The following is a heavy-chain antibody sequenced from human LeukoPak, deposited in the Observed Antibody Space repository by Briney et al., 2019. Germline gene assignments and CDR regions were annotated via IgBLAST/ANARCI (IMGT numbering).Heavy chain of an antibody. CDR3: VRRSIAVAGPFDY. CDR1: GFTFSSYE. D-gene: IGHD6-19*01. V-gene: IGHV3-48*03. J-gene: IGHJ4*02. CDR2: ISSSGSTI. Sequence: GGSLRLSCAASGFTFSSYEMNWVRQAPGKGLEWVSYISSSGSTIYYADSVKGRFTISRDNAKNSLYLQMNSLRAEDTAVYYCVRRSIAVAGPFDYWGQGTLVTVSS.